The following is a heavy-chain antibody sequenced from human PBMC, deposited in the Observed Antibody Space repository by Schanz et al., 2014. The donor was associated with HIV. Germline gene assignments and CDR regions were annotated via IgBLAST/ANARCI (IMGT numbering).Heavy chain of an antibody. CDR1: GFIFDEYA. V-gene: IGHV3-9*01. D-gene: IGHD3-10*01. CDR3: AKASVEMLGSYFNYGMDV. Sequence: EVQLLESGGGLVQPGGSLRLSCEASGFIFDEYAMHWVRQGPGKGLEWVSGIDWKSGIIGYADSVKGRFTISRDNAKNSLYLQMNSLRAEDTALYYCAKASVEMLGSYFNYGMDVWGQGTTVTVSS. CDR2: IDWKSGII. J-gene: IGHJ6*02.